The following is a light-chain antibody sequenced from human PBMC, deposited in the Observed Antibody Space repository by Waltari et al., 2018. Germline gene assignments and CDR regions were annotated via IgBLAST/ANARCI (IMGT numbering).Light chain of an antibody. V-gene: IGLV3-19*01. CDR3: HSRDSSSTRF. J-gene: IGLJ2*01. Sequence: SSELTQAPTVSVALGQPVTITCQVDSLRTNYPSWYQQRTGQAPILVFYGQSSRPSGIPDRFSGSISGNTASLTITGAQAEDEADYYCHSRDSSSTRFFGGGTRLTV. CDR1: SLRTNY. CDR2: GQS.